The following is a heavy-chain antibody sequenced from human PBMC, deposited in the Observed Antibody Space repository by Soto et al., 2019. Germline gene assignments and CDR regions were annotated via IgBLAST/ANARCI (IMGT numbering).Heavy chain of an antibody. CDR1: GGFISSGGYY. V-gene: IGHV4-31*03. CDR3: ARDRFTRYYYDSNPPSGIDP. CDR2: IYYSGST. D-gene: IGHD3-22*01. Sequence: SENLSLTCTVSGGFISSGGYYWSWIRQHPGKGLEWIGYIYYSGSTYYNPSLKSRVTISVDTSKNQFSLKLSSVTAADTAVYYCARDRFTRYYYDSNPPSGIDPCGQGSLVT. J-gene: IGHJ5*02.